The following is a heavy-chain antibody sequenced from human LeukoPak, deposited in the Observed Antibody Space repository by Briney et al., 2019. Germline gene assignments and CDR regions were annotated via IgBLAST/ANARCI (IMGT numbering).Heavy chain of an antibody. J-gene: IGHJ6*02. D-gene: IGHD3-22*01. Sequence: SETLSLTCTVSGGSISSYYWSWIRQPPGKGLEWIGYIYYSGSTNYNPSLKSRVIISVDTSKNQFSLKLSSVTAADTAVYYCAREEYSSYYYDSKGYGMDVWGQGTTVTVSS. CDR1: GGSISSYY. V-gene: IGHV4-59*01. CDR3: AREEYSSYYYDSKGYGMDV. CDR2: IYYSGST.